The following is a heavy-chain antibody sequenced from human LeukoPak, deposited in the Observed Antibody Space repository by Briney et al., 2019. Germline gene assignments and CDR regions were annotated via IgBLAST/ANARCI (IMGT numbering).Heavy chain of an antibody. CDR2: ISAYNGNT. CDR1: GYTFTSYG. Sequence: GASVKVSCKASGYTFTSYGISWVRQAPGQGLEWMGWISAYNGNTNYAQKLQGRVTMTTDTSTSTAYMELRSLRSDDTAVYYCARDREVVVAEYYYYGMDVWGQGTTVTVPS. CDR3: ARDREVVVAEYYYYGMDV. J-gene: IGHJ6*02. V-gene: IGHV1-18*01. D-gene: IGHD2-15*01.